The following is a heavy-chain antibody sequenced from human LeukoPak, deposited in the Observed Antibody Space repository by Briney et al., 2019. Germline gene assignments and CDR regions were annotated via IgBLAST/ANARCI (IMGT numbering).Heavy chain of an antibody. CDR1: GFSFSSYA. D-gene: IGHD3-10*01. Sequence: PGGSLRLSCAASGFSFSSYAMSWVRQAPGKGLEWVSAISGSGGSTYYADSVKGRFTISRDNSKNTLYLQMNSLRAEDTAVYYCAKGSVPNYYGSGSYSDWGQGTLVTVSS. V-gene: IGHV3-23*01. J-gene: IGHJ4*02. CDR3: AKGSVPNYYGSGSYSD. CDR2: ISGSGGST.